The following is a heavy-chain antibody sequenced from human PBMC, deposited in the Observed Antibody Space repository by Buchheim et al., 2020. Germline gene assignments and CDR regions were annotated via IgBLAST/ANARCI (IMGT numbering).Heavy chain of an antibody. D-gene: IGHD2-21*01. J-gene: IGHJ5*02. V-gene: IGHV4-39*01. CDR1: GGPISSGNYY. CDR2: MDYSGRT. CDR3: TRHPRVSGDGIGWFAP. Sequence: QVQLQESGPGLVKPSETLSLTCTVAGGPISSGNYYWSWVRQPPGKGLEWIGSMDYSGRTYYTPSLKSRVTTFVDTSKNKLSLKLSSVTAADTAVYYCTRHPRVSGDGIGWFAPWGRGIL.